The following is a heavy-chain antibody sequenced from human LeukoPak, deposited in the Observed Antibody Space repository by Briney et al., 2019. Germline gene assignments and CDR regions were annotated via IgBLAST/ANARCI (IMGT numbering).Heavy chain of an antibody. D-gene: IGHD4-17*01. CDR2: ISSSSSYI. V-gene: IGHV3-21*01. CDR1: GFTFSSYS. J-gene: IGHJ4*02. Sequence: GGSLRLSCAASGFTFSSYSMNWVRQAPGKGLEWVSSISSSSSYIYYADSVKGRFTISRDNAKNSLYLQKNSLRAEDTAVYYCARWEADYGDFYTMGGDYWGQGTLVTVSS. CDR3: ARWEADYGDFYTMGGDY.